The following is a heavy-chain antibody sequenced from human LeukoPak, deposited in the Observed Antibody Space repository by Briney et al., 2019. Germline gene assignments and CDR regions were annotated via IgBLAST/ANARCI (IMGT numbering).Heavy chain of an antibody. CDR2: INHSGST. CDR3: ASTYIVAPGY. Sequence: SETLSLTCAVYGGSLSGYYCSWIRQPPGKGLEWIGEINHSGSTNYNLSLKSRVTISVDTSKNQFSLKLSSVAAADTAVYYCASTYIVAPGYWGQGTLVTVSS. J-gene: IGHJ4*02. V-gene: IGHV4-34*01. CDR1: GGSLSGYY. D-gene: IGHD2-15*01.